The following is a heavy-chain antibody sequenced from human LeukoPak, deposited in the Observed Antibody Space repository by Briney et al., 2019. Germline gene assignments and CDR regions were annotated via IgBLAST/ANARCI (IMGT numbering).Heavy chain of an antibody. D-gene: IGHD3-22*01. V-gene: IGHV3-30*18. CDR3: VKMFAYDSSPGTFDY. CDR1: GFTFSSYG. J-gene: IGHJ4*02. Sequence: PGGSLRLSCAASGFTFSSYGMHWVRQAPGKGLEWVAVISYDGSNKYYADSVKGRFTISRDNSKNTLYLQMNSLRAEDTAVYYCVKMFAYDSSPGTFDYWGQGTLVTVSS. CDR2: ISYDGSNK.